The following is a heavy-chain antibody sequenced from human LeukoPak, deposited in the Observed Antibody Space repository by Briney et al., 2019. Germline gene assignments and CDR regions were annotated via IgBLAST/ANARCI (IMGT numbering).Heavy chain of an antibody. CDR2: IYYSGST. Sequence: SETLSLTCTVSGYSISSGYYWSWIRQPPGKGLEWIGYIYYSGSTNYNPSLKSRVTISVDTSKNQFSLKLSSVTAADTAVYYCARNSRGNWFDPWGQGTLVTVSS. V-gene: IGHV4-61*01. J-gene: IGHJ5*02. CDR3: ARNSRGNWFDP. CDR1: GYSISSGYY.